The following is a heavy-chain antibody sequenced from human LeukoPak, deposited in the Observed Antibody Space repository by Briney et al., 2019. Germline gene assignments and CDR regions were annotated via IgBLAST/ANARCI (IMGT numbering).Heavy chain of an antibody. D-gene: IGHD4/OR15-4a*01. CDR3: AREDPQTKVPEGMDV. CDR2: IYYTGTT. J-gene: IGHJ6*02. V-gene: IGHV4-59*01. Sequence: SETLSLTCTVSGGSFSHYYWSWIRQPPGKGPEWIGYIYYTGTTNYNPSLKSRVTISVDTSKNQFSLKLNSVTAADTAVYYCAREDPQTKVPEGMDVWGQGTTVTVSS. CDR1: GGSFSHYY.